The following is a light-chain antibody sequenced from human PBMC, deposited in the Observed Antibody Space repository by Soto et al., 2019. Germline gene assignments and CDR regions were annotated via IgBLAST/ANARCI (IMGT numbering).Light chain of an antibody. CDR1: QSVSSN. Sequence: EIVMTQSPATLSVSPGERATLSCRASQSVSSNLAWYQQKPGQAPRLLIYGASTRATGIPARVSGSGSGTEFTLTISSLQSEDFAVYDGQQYNNWPRTFGQGTKVDIK. J-gene: IGKJ1*01. CDR3: QQYNNWPRT. CDR2: GAS. V-gene: IGKV3-15*01.